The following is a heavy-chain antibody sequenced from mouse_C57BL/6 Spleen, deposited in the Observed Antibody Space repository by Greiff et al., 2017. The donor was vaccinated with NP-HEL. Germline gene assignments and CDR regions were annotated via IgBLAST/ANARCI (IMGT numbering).Heavy chain of an antibody. V-gene: IGHV1-54*01. CDR3: ASRGGKDY. CDR2: INPGSGGT. J-gene: IGHJ2*01. Sequence: VKLQESGAELVRPGTSVKVSCKASGYAFTNYLIEWVKQRPGQGLEWIGVINPGSGGTNYNEKFKGKATLTADKSSSTAYMQLSSLTSEDSAVYFCASRGGKDYWGQGTTLTVSS. CDR1: GYAFTNYL. D-gene: IGHD1-1*02.